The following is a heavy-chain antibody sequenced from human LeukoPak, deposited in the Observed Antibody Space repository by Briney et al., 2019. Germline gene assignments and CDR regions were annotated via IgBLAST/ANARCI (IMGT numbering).Heavy chain of an antibody. Sequence: ASVKASCKASGYTFTGYYMHWVRQSPGQGLEWMGWINPNSGGTNYAQKFQGRVTMTRDTSISTAYMELSRLRSDDTAVYYCARALTIFGVVIIHGYWGQGTLVTVSS. J-gene: IGHJ4*02. CDR3: ARALTIFGVVIIHGY. CDR2: INPNSGGT. CDR1: GYTFTGYY. D-gene: IGHD3-3*01. V-gene: IGHV1-2*02.